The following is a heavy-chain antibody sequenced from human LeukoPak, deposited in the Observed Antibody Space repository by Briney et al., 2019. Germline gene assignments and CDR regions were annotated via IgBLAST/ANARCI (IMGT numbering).Heavy chain of an antibody. Sequence: GESLKISCKGSGYSFTSYWIGWVRPMPGKGLEWMGIIYPGDSDTRYSPSFQGQVTISADKSISTAYLQWSSLKASDTAMYYCASVLGYYDSSGYFYDAFDIWGQGTMVTVSS. J-gene: IGHJ3*02. CDR1: GYSFTSYW. CDR2: IYPGDSDT. D-gene: IGHD3-22*01. V-gene: IGHV5-51*01. CDR3: ASVLGYYDSSGYFYDAFDI.